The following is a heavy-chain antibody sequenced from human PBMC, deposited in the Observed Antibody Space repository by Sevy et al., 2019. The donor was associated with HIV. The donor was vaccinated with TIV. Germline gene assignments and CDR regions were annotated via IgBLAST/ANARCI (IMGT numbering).Heavy chain of an antibody. CDR1: GYIVTSYW. J-gene: IGHJ5*02. CDR2: IYPGDSHT. V-gene: IGHV5-51*01. Sequence: GESLKISCEISGYIVTSYWIGWVRQKPGEGLEWMGLIYPGDSHTAYSPSFQGQVSISADPALGTAYLQWTSLKASDTAIYFCVGGLALPVDLWGQGTLVTVSS. CDR3: VGGLALPVDL.